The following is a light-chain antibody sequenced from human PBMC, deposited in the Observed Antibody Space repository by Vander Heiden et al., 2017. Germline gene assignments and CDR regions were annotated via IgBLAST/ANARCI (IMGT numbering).Light chain of an antibody. CDR1: KLGDKY. CDR3: QAWDSSTVV. CDR2: QDS. Sequence: SYELTQPPSVSVSPGQTASITCSGDKLGDKYACWYQQKPGQSPVLVIYQDSKRPAGSPERFSVSNSGNTATLTISGTQAMDEADYYCQAWDSSTVVFGGGTKLTVL. V-gene: IGLV3-1*01. J-gene: IGLJ2*01.